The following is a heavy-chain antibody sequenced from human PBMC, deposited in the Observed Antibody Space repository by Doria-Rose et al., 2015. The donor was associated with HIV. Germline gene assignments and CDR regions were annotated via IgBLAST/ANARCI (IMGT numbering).Heavy chain of an antibody. J-gene: IGHJ4*02. CDR1: GVSLSSPGMG. CDR2: IFPDDER. D-gene: IGHD6-13*01. CDR3: ARIKSSRWYHKYYFDF. V-gene: IGHV2-26*01. Sequence: QITLKESGPVLVKPTETLTLTCTVSGVSLSSPGMGVSWIRQPPGKALEWLANIFPDDERSYKTSLKSRLTISRSTSKSQMVLTMTDMYPVDTATYYCARIKSSRWYHKYYFDFWGQGTLVIVSA.